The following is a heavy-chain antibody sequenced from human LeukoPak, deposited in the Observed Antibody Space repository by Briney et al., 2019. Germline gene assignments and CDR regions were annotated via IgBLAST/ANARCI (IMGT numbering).Heavy chain of an antibody. CDR1: GGSISSYY. CDR2: IYYSGST. J-gene: IGHJ6*02. Sequence: SETLSLTCTVSGGSISSYYWSWIRQPPGRGLEWIGYIYYSGSTNYNPSLISRVAISVDTSKNQFSLRLRSVTAADTAVYYCARELGGRFCTNGVCLGYGMDVWGQGTTVTVSS. D-gene: IGHD2-8*01. V-gene: IGHV4-59*12. CDR3: ARELGGRFCTNGVCLGYGMDV.